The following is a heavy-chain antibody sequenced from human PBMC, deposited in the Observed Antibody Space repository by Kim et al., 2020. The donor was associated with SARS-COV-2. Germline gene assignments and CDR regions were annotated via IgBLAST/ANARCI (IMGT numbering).Heavy chain of an antibody. V-gene: IGHV4-4*02. D-gene: IGHD4-17*01. CDR2: VYHSGST. Sequence: SETLSLTCTVSNDSISTTNWWSWVRQSPGKGLEWIGEVYHSGSTNYNPSLKSRVTISVDKSKNQFSLKLTSVTAADTAMYYCARRGGLRSVDYWGQGTLVTVSS. CDR3: ARRGGLRSVDY. CDR1: NDSISTTNW. J-gene: IGHJ4*02.